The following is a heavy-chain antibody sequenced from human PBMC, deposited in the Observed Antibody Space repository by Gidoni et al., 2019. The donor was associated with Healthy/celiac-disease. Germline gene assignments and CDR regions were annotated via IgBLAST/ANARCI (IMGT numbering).Heavy chain of an antibody. Sequence: EVQLLESGGGLVQPGGSLRLSCAASGFTFSSYAMSWVRQAPGKGLEWVSAISGSGGSTYYADSVKGRFTISRDNSKNTLYLQMNSLRAEDTAVYYCAKDRGRFIFGVADDAFDIWGQGTMVTVSS. J-gene: IGHJ3*02. CDR3: AKDRGRFIFGVADDAFDI. CDR2: ISGSGGST. CDR1: GFTFSSYA. V-gene: IGHV3-23*01. D-gene: IGHD3-3*01.